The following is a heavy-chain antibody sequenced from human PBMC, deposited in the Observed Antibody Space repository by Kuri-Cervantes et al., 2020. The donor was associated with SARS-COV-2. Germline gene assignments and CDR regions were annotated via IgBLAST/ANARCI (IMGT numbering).Heavy chain of an antibody. CDR2: ISSSSSTI. Sequence: GGSLRLSCAASGFTFSSYSMNWVRQAPGKGLEWVSYISSSSSTIYYADSVKGRFTISRDNAKNSLYLQMNSLRAEDTAVYYCARETNDFWSDYYPAVKGWFDPWGQGTLVTVSS. CDR3: ARETNDFWSDYYPAVKGWFDP. D-gene: IGHD3-3*01. CDR1: GFTFSSYS. J-gene: IGHJ5*02. V-gene: IGHV3-48*01.